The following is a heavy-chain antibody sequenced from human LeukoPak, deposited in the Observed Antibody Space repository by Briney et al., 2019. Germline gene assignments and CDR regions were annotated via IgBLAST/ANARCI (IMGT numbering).Heavy chain of an antibody. J-gene: IGHJ6*03. Sequence: SETLSLTCTVSGGSISSYYWSWIRQPPGKGLEWIGYIYYSGSTNYNPSLKSRVTISGDTSKNQFSLKLSSVTAADTAVYHCASAGATGYYYYMDVWGKGTTVTVSS. CDR1: GGSISSYY. CDR3: ASAGATGYYYYMDV. CDR2: IYYSGST. V-gene: IGHV4-59*01. D-gene: IGHD5-12*01.